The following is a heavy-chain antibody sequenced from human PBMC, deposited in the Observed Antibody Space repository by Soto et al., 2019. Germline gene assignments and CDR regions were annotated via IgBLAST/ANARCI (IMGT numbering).Heavy chain of an antibody. CDR3: ARDPGTKYCTNGVCYGHFDY. Sequence: SETLSLTCTVSGGSISSYYWSWIRQHAGKGLEWIWRIYTSGSTNYNPSLKSRVTMSVDTSKNQFSLKLSSVTAAHTAVYYCARDPGTKYCTNGVCYGHFDYWGQGTLVTVSS. D-gene: IGHD2-8*01. V-gene: IGHV4-4*07. J-gene: IGHJ4*02. CDR1: GGSISSYY. CDR2: IYTSGST.